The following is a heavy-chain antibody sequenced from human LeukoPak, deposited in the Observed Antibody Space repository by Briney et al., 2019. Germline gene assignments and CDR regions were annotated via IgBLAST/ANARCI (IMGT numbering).Heavy chain of an antibody. V-gene: IGHV4-39*07. Sequence: SETLSLTCTVSGGSISSSSYYWGWIRQPPGKGLEWIGSIYYSGSTYYNPSLKSRVTISVDTSKNQFSLKLSSVTAADTAVYYCARLPVVVPPVGAFDIWGQGTMVTVSS. J-gene: IGHJ3*02. CDR2: IYYSGST. CDR3: ARLPVVVPPVGAFDI. CDR1: GGSISSSSYY. D-gene: IGHD3-22*01.